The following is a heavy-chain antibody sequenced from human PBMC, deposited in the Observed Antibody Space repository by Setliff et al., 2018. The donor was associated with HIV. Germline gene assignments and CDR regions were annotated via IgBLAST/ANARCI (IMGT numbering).Heavy chain of an antibody. CDR1: GGSISSSSYY. CDR2: IYYSGST. V-gene: IGHV4-39*07. J-gene: IGHJ5*02. Sequence: SETLSLTCTVSGGSISSSSYYWVWIRQPPGKGLEWIGSIYYSGSTYYNPSLKTRVTMSVDTSKNQFSLKLNSVTAADTAVYYCARGGRDGIAWGQGTLVTVSS. CDR3: ARGGRDGIA. D-gene: IGHD2-21*01.